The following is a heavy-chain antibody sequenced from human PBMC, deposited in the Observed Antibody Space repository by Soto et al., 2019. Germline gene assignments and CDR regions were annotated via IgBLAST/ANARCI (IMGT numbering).Heavy chain of an antibody. J-gene: IGHJ3*01. Sequence: QLVESGGGLVQPGGSLRLSCAASEFTFNTYSMNWVRQAPGKGLEWLSYISPGSDRMFYADSVKGRFAISRDNAKNSLYLQLHSLRAEDTALYYCVRDYRYAFDLWVQGTVVTVSS. D-gene: IGHD3-16*02. CDR3: VRDYRYAFDL. V-gene: IGHV3-48*01. CDR2: ISPGSDRM. CDR1: EFTFNTYS.